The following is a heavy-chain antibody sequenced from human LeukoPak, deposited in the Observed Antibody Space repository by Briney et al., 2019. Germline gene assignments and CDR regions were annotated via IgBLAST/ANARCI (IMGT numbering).Heavy chain of an antibody. CDR1: GGSISSSSYY. Sequence: TSETLSLTCTVSGGSISSSSYYWGWIRQPPGKGLEWIVSIYYSGSTYYNPSLKSRVTISVDTSKNQFSLKLSSVTAADTAVYYCARHGKLYDFWSGYFPFFDYWGQGTLVTVSS. CDR2: IYYSGST. D-gene: IGHD3-3*01. J-gene: IGHJ4*02. V-gene: IGHV4-39*01. CDR3: ARHGKLYDFWSGYFPFFDY.